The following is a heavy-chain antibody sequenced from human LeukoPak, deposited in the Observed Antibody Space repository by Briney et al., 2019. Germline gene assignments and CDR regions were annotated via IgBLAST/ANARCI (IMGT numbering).Heavy chain of an antibody. Sequence: GGSLRLSCADSGFTVSSNYMRWVRQAPGKGLEWVSVIYSGGSTHYADSVKGRFTISRDNAKNTLYLQMNSLRAEDTAVYFCAPMRDWEISWGQGTLVTVSS. D-gene: IGHD1-26*01. CDR3: APMRDWEIS. CDR1: GFTVSSNY. J-gene: IGHJ5*02. V-gene: IGHV3-66*01. CDR2: IYSGGST.